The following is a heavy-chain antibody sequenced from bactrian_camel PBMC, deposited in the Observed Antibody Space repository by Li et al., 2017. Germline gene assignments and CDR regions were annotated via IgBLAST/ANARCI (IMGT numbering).Heavy chain of an antibody. D-gene: IGHD1*01. Sequence: HVQLVESGGGTVQPGESLRLSCPTSGFPFSVYCMGWFRHGPGQEGVATIDRDGVSTYADAVKGRFSISKDDSKRTLYLQMDNLRPEDTAMYCCAADYRRGWSCAVGRREYNNWGRGTQVTVS. V-gene: IGHV3S53*01. CDR1: GFPFSVYC. CDR2: IDRDGVS. CDR3: AADYRRGWSCAVGRREYNN. J-gene: IGHJ4*01.